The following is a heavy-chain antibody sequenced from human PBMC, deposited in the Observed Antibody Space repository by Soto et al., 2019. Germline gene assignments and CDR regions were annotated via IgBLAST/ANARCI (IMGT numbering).Heavy chain of an antibody. CDR3: ARGGEVLRFLEWSQAGAFDI. V-gene: IGHV1-46*01. D-gene: IGHD3-3*01. CDR2: INPSGGST. Sequence: ASVKVSCKASGYTFTSYYMHWVRKAPGQGLEWMGIINPSGGSTSYAQKFQGRVTMTRDTSTSTVYMELSSLRSEDTAVYYCARGGEVLRFLEWSQAGAFDIWGQGTMVTVSS. CDR1: GYTFTSYY. J-gene: IGHJ3*02.